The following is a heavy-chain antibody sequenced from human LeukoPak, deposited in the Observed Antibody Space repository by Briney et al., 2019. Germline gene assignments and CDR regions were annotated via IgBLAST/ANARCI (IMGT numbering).Heavy chain of an antibody. CDR2: IYTSGST. J-gene: IGHJ6*03. Sequence: SQTLSLTCTVSGGSISSGSYYWGWIRQPAGKGLEWIGRIYTSGSTNYNPSLKGRVTISVDTSKNQFSLKLSSVTAADTAVYYCARRVTTTSYYYYYYMDVWGKGTTVTISS. V-gene: IGHV4-61*02. CDR3: ARRVTTTSYYYYYYMDV. CDR1: GGSISSGSYY. D-gene: IGHD4-11*01.